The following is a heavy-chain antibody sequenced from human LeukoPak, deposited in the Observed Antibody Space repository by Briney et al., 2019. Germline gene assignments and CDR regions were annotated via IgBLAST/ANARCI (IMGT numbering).Heavy chain of an antibody. V-gene: IGHV3-23*01. CDR1: RLTFSSCA. D-gene: IGHD3-10*01. CDR2: ISGSGGST. Sequence: GAFLRLSCATPRLTFSSCAMSWVRQAPAKGLEWVSAISGSGGSTYYADSVKGRFTISRDNSKNTLYLQMNSLRAEDTAVYYCAKVGSGSYPRGQGTLVTVSS. J-gene: IGHJ4*02. CDR3: AKVGSGSYP.